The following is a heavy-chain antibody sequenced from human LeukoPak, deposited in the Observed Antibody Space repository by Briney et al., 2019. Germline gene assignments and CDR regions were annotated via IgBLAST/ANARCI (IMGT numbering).Heavy chain of an antibody. CDR3: ARIMGYSSNWFDP. Sequence: PSETLSLTCTVSGGSISSYYWSWIRQPPGKGLEWIGYIYYSGSTNYNPSLKSRVTISVDTSKNQFSLKLSSVTAADTAVYYCARIMGYSSNWFDPWGQGTLVTVSS. CDR1: GGSISSYY. D-gene: IGHD6-19*01. J-gene: IGHJ5*02. CDR2: IYYSGST. V-gene: IGHV4-59*01.